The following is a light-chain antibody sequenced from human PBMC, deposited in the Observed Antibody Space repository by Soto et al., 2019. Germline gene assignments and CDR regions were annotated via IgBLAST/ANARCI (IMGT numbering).Light chain of an antibody. Sequence: QSVLTQPASVSGSPGQSVTISCTGPRSDIGDSNFISWYQHSPGKAPRLLIYEVNNRPSGVSKRFSGSKAGNTASLTISGLLDEHEPASFCVSFTSGTILVFGSGTKATVL. CDR1: RSDIGDSNF. CDR3: VSFTSGTILV. V-gene: IGLV2-14*01. CDR2: EVN. J-gene: IGLJ1*01.